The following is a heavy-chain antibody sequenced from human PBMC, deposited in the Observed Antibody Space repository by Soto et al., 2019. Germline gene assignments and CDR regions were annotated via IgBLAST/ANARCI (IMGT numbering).Heavy chain of an antibody. Sequence: SETLSLTCAVYGGSFSGYYWSWIRQPPGKGLEWIGEINHSGSTNYNPSLKSRVTISVDTSKNQFSLKLSSVTAAATAVYYCARGKVVPAAMIRLRYYYYMDVWGKGTTVTVSS. V-gene: IGHV4-34*01. CDR1: GGSFSGYY. J-gene: IGHJ6*03. CDR2: INHSGST. D-gene: IGHD2-2*01. CDR3: ARGKVVPAAMIRLRYYYYMDV.